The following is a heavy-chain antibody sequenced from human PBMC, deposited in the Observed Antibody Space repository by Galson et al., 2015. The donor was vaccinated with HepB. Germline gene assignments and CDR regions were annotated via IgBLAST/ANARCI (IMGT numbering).Heavy chain of an antibody. CDR3: ASSTDIVVVPAAMQYAFDI. J-gene: IGHJ3*02. CDR1: GYSFTNYW. CDR2: IYPGDSDT. Sequence: QSGAEVKKPGESLKISCKGSGYSFTNYWIGWVRQMPGKGLEWMGIIYPGDSDTRYSPSFQGQVTISADKSISTAYLQWSSLKASDTAMYYCASSTDIVVVPAAMQYAFDIWGQGTMVTASS. V-gene: IGHV5-51*01. D-gene: IGHD2-2*01.